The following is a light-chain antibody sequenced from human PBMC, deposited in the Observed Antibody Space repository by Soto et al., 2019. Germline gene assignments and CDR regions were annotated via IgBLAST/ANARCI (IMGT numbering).Light chain of an antibody. V-gene: IGLV2-14*01. CDR2: EVS. CDR1: SSDVGGYNY. J-gene: IGLJ2*01. CDR3: SSYTSSSTLV. Sequence: QSALTQPASVSGSPGQSITISCTGTSSDVGGYNYVSWDQQHPGKAPKLMIYEVSNRPSGVSNRFSGSKSGNTASLTISGFQAEDEADYYCSSYTSSSTLVFGGGTKLTVL.